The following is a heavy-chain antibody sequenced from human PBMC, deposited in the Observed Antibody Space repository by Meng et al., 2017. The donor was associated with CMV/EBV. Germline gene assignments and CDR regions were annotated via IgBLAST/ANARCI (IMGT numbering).Heavy chain of an antibody. V-gene: IGHV4-34*01. CDR1: GGSFIGYY. D-gene: IGHD3-10*01. CDR2: NNHSGST. J-gene: IGHJ6*02. CDR3: ATLYSGSYYDYYYYYGMDV. Sequence: SDPLSPPCAVHGGSFIGYYWSWIRQPPGKGLEWIGENNHSGSTNSNPSLKSRVTISVDTSTNQFSLKLSSVTAADTAVYYCATLYSGSYYDYYYYYGMDVWGQGTTVTVSS.